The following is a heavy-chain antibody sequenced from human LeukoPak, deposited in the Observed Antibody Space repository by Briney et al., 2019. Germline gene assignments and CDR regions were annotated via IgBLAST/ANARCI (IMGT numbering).Heavy chain of an antibody. CDR2: IIPIFGTA. CDR1: GGTFSRYA. V-gene: IGHV1-69*13. D-gene: IGHD3-22*01. Sequence: ASVKVSCKASGGTFSRYAISWVRQAPGQGLEWMGGIIPIFGTASYAQKFQGRVTITADESSTTAYMELSGLRSGDTAVYYCATDASIYDSRGYYYLWWGQGTLVTVSS. J-gene: IGHJ4*02. CDR3: ATDASIYDSRGYYYLW.